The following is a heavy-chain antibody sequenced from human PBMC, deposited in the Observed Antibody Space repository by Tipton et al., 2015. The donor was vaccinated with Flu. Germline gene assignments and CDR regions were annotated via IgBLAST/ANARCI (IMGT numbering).Heavy chain of an antibody. CDR1: GFSLSTIGVG. J-gene: IGHJ5*02. CDR2: IYWNGDQ. V-gene: IGHV2-5*01. D-gene: IGHD2-15*01. Sequence: LVKPSQTLTLTCTYSGFSLSTIGVGVGWIRQPPGKAPEWLALIYWNGDQRYNTSLESRLSITGDTSRNQVLLTMTDMDPADTATYYCAHEGYCHGAGCSPSGPNWFDPWGQGTLVTVSS. CDR3: AHEGYCHGAGCSPSGPNWFDP.